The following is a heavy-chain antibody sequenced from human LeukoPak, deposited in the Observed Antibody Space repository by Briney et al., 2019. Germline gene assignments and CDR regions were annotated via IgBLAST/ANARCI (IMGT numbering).Heavy chain of an antibody. CDR1: GGSISNYY. CDR3: ARSRDPDRSGLIDY. D-gene: IGHD3-22*01. CDR2: VFASGSP. V-gene: IGHV4-4*07. J-gene: IGHJ4*02. Sequence: SETLSLTCTVSGGSISNYYWSWIRQPAGKGLEWIGRVFASGSPHYNPFLESRVTMSLDASKNQFSLKVNSVTAADTAVYYCARSRDPDRSGLIDYWGQGTLVTVSS.